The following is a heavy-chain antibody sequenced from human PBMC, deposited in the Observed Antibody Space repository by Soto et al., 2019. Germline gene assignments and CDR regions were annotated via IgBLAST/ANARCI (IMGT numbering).Heavy chain of an antibody. V-gene: IGHV1-69*04. J-gene: IGHJ4*02. Sequence: ASVKVSCKASGGTFSSYTISWVRQAPGQGLEWMGRIIPILGIANYAQKFQGRVAFTADKSAGTVYMELSSLTSEDTAVYYCARDDSGFSGSHYIDYFNYWGQGALVTISS. CDR2: IIPILGIA. CDR3: ARDDSGFSGSHYIDYFNY. CDR1: GGTFSSYT. D-gene: IGHD1-26*01.